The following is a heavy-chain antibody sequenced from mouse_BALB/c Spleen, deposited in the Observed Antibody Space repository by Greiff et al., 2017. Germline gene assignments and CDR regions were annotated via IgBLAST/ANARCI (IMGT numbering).Heavy chain of an antibody. J-gene: IGHJ4*01. CDR1: GYTFTDYA. D-gene: IGHD1-1*01. Sequence: QVQLKQSGAELVRPGVSVKISCKGSGYTFTDYAMHWVKQSHAKSLEWIGVISTYYGDASYNQKFKGKATMTVDKSSSTAYMELARLTSEDSAIYYCARGDYYGSSYDYYAMDYWGQGTSVTVSS. V-gene: IGHV1S137*01. CDR3: ARGDYYGSSYDYYAMDY. CDR2: ISTYYGDA.